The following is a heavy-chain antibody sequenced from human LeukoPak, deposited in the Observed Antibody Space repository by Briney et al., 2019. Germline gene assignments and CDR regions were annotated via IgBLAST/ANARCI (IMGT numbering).Heavy chain of an antibody. V-gene: IGHV3-7*01. CDR2: IKQDINEK. CDR3: ARKAHGGRVWGSSRTGDAFDI. CDR1: GFTFTTYW. D-gene: IGHD3-16*02. J-gene: IGHJ3*02. Sequence: GGSLRLSCAASGFTFTTYWMNWVRQAPGEGLEWVANIKQDINEKYYVDSVKGRFTISRDNAKNSLYLQMNSLRAEDTAVYYCARKAHGGRVWGSSRTGDAFDIWGRGTMVTVSS.